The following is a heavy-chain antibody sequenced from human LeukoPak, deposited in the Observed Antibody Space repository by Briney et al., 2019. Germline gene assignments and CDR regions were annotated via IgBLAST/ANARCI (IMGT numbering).Heavy chain of an antibody. CDR3: ARDLGWLQFED. CDR1: GFHFNGHW. Sequence: GGSLRLSCTASGFHFNGHWMSWVRQAPGKGSEWVAHIKEDGTVDAYVVSVRGRFTVSRDNAKSSLYLQMSALTAEDTAVYYCARDLGWLQFEDWGQGTLVTVSS. D-gene: IGHD5-24*01. J-gene: IGHJ4*02. CDR2: IKEDGTVD. V-gene: IGHV3-7*01.